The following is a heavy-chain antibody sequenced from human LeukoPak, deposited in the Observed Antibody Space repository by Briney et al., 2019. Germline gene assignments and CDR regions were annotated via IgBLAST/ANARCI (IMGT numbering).Heavy chain of an antibody. D-gene: IGHD2-15*01. V-gene: IGHV4-34*01. Sequence: PSGTPSLTCAVFGGSFSGYYWGWIRPPPGEGLEGVGEIKHSGSTNYNPSLKSRVTISVDTSKNQFSLKLSSVTAADTAVYYCARPPLGYCSGGSCYSRKYFQHWGQGTLVTVSS. CDR1: GGSFSGYY. CDR2: IKHSGST. CDR3: ARPPLGYCSGGSCYSRKYFQH. J-gene: IGHJ1*01.